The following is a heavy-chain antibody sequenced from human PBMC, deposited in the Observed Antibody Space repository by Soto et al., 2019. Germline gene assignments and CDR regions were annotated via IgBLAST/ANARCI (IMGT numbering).Heavy chain of an antibody. J-gene: IGHJ4*02. CDR1: GYTFTSYY. CDR3: ARDPTDIVATYPYSSGWYNY. CDR2: INPSGGST. V-gene: IGHV1-46*01. Sequence: GASVKVSCKASGYTFTSYYMHWVRQAPGQGLEWMGIINPSGGSTSYAQKFQGRVTMTRDTSTSTVYMELRSLRSDDTAVYYCARDPTDIVATYPYSSGWYNYWGQGTLVTVSS. D-gene: IGHD6-19*01.